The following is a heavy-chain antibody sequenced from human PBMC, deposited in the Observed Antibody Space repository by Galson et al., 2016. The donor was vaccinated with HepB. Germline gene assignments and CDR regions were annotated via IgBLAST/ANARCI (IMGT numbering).Heavy chain of an antibody. D-gene: IGHD5-18*01. Sequence: SLRLSCAASGFTFSRAWMNWVRQAPGKGLEWVGRVKSYTDGGTTDYAAPMKGRFSLSRDESNNRLYLQMNSLKTEDTAVYYCTTSSTQGYTYGPSAYWGRGTLVAVSS. CDR2: VKSYTDGGTT. CDR1: GFTFSRAW. CDR3: TTSSTQGYTYGPSAY. V-gene: IGHV3-15*01. J-gene: IGHJ4*02.